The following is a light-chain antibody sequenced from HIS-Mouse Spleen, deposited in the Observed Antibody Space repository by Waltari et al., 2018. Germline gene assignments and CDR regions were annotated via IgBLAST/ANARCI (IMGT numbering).Light chain of an antibody. CDR1: QSISSW. CDR2: KAS. Sequence: DIQMTQSPSTLSASVGDRVTITCRASQSISSWLAWYQQKPGKAPKLLIYKASSLESGVPSRFSGSGSVTEFTLTISSLQPDDCATYYCQQYNSYWTFGQGTKVEIK. V-gene: IGKV1-5*03. CDR3: QQYNSYWT. J-gene: IGKJ1*01.